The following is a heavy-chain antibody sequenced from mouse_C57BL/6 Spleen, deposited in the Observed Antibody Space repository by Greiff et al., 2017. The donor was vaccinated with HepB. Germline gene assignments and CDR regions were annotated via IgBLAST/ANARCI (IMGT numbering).Heavy chain of an antibody. V-gene: IGHV14-4*01. CDR2: IDPENGDT. CDR3: TSYYYGSIDY. CDR1: GFNIKDDY. J-gene: IGHJ2*01. D-gene: IGHD1-1*01. Sequence: VQLQQSGAELVRPGASVKLSCTASGFNIKDDYMHWVKQRPEQGLEWIGWIDPENGDTEYASKFQGKATITADTSSNTAYLQLSSLTSEDPAVYYCTSYYYGSIDYWGQGTTLTVSS.